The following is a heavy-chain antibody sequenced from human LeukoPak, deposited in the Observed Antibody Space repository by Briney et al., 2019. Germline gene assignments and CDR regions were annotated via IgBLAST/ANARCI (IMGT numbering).Heavy chain of an antibody. V-gene: IGHV4-39*01. J-gene: IGHJ4*02. CDR3: ARGLRLGEFDNY. CDR2: IYYSGST. CDR1: GGSISSSSYY. D-gene: IGHD3-16*01. Sequence: PSETLSLTCTVSGGSISSSSYYWGWIRQPPGKGLEWIGSIYYSGSTYYNPSLKSRVTISVDTSKNQFSLKLSSVTAADTAVYYCARGLRLGEFDNYWGQGTLVTVSS.